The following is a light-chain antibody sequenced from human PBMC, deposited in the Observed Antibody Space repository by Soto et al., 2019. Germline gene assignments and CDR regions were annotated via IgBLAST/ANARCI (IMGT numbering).Light chain of an antibody. Sequence: DIQITQSPSTLSASLGDRVTITCRASQSISSWLAWYQQKPGKAPKLLIYKASSLESGVPSRFSGSGSGTEFTLTISSLQPDDFATYYCQQYNVYSWTFGQGTEVDIK. CDR1: QSISSW. CDR3: QQYNVYSWT. V-gene: IGKV1-5*03. CDR2: KAS. J-gene: IGKJ1*01.